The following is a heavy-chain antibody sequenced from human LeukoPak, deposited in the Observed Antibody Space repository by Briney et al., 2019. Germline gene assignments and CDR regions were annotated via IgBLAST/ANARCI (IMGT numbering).Heavy chain of an antibody. CDR3: AQRTLSGIFYDLDH. CDR1: GGSIGTSY. J-gene: IGHJ4*02. D-gene: IGHD5/OR15-5a*01. Sequence: SETLSLTCSVSGGSIGTSYWSCSRHRPGERLWWIGYVYYTGWTSYNLSAKSRATISAHAAKHQFSLMLSSVTGAVTALLYCAQRTLSGIFYDLDHWGKGTLVTVSS. V-gene: IGHV4-59*01. CDR2: VYYTGWT.